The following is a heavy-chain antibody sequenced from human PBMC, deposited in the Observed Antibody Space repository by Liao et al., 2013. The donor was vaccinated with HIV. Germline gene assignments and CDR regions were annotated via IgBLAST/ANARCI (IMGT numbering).Heavy chain of an antibody. CDR1: GGSISSYQ. J-gene: IGHJ4*02. D-gene: IGHD4-23*01. CDR2: VYYSGST. V-gene: IGHV4-59*01. Sequence: QVQLQESGPGLVKPSETLSLTCTVSGGSISSYQWTWIRQSPGKGLEWIGHVYYSGSTNYNSSLKSRVTISVDTSKNQFSLKVTYVTAADTAVYYCARGGGGKGFDSWGQGILVTVSS. CDR3: ARGGGGKGFDS.